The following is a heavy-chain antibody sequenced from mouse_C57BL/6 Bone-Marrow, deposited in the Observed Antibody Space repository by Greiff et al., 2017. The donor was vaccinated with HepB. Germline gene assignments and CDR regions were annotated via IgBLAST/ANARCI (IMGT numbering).Heavy chain of an antibody. D-gene: IGHD2-3*01. Sequence: QVQLQQSGPELVKPGASVKLSCKASGYTFTSYDINWVKQRPGQGLEWIGWIYPRDGSTKYTEKFKGKATLTVDTSSSTAYMELHSLTSEDSAVYFCARLVYDGYPYFDYWGQGTTLTVSS. V-gene: IGHV1-85*01. CDR1: GYTFTSYD. CDR2: IYPRDGST. CDR3: ARLVYDGYPYFDY. J-gene: IGHJ2*01.